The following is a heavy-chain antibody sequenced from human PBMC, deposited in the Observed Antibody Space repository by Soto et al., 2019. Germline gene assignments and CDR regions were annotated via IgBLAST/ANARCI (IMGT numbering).Heavy chain of an antibody. CDR1: GFTFSSYA. CDR3: ARVMALDIVVVPAALPYYYYGMDV. J-gene: IGHJ6*02. V-gene: IGHV3-30-3*01. Sequence: GGSLRLSCAASGFTFSSYAMHWVRQAPGKGLEWVAVISYDGSNKYYADSVKGRFTISRDNSKNTLYLQMNSLRAEDTAVYYCARVMALDIVVVPAALPYYYYGMDVWGQGTTVTVSS. CDR2: ISYDGSNK. D-gene: IGHD2-2*01.